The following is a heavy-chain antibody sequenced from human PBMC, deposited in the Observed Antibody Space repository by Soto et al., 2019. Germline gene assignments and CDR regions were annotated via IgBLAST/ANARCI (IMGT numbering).Heavy chain of an antibody. Sequence: PGGSLRLSCAASGFTFSDYYMSWIRQAPGKGLEWVSGISGSGANTNYADSVKGRFAISIDNSKNTLYLQMSSLRAEDTAVYYCAKSQSGNFGPFESWGQGTLVTVS. CDR2: ISGSGANT. D-gene: IGHD2-21*02. CDR1: GFTFSDYY. V-gene: IGHV3-23*01. CDR3: AKSQSGNFGPFES. J-gene: IGHJ4*02.